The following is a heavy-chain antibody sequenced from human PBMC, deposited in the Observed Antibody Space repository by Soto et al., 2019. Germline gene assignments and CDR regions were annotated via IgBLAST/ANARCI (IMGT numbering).Heavy chain of an antibody. CDR1: GFTFSSYA. CDR3: AKGDRGMSSSSSFDY. V-gene: IGHV3-23*01. Sequence: GGSLRLSCAASGFTFSSYAMSWVRQAPGKGLEWVSAISGSGGSTYYADSVKGRFTISRDNSKNTLYLQMNSLRAEDTAVYYGAKGDRGMSSSSSFDYWGQGTLVTVSS. D-gene: IGHD6-6*01. CDR2: ISGSGGST. J-gene: IGHJ4*02.